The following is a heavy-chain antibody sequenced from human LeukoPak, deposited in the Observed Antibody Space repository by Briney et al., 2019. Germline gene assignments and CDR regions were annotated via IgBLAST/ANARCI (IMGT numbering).Heavy chain of an antibody. J-gene: IGHJ4*02. V-gene: IGHV3-30-3*01. CDR3: AKDWKFYYVSGSFFPDN. D-gene: IGHD3-10*01. Sequence: GRSLRLSCAASGFAFSSYAVHWVRQAPGKGLECVAVISHDGSKKYYADFMKGRFTISRDNSKNTLYLHMNSLIPEDTAVYFCAKDWKFYYVSGSFFPDNWGQGTLVTVSS. CDR1: GFAFSSYA. CDR2: ISHDGSKK.